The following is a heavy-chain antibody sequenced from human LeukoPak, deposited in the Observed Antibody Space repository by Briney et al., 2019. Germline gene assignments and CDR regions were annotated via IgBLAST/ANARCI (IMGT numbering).Heavy chain of an antibody. V-gene: IGHV4-34*01. J-gene: IGHJ6*03. Sequence: KPSETLSLTCVVYGGSFSGYHWSWIRQSPGKGLEWIGEINHRGSTNYNPSLKRRVTMSLDTSKNQLSLKLSSVTAADTAVYYCARDPGIMVRGSRRGYDGNYYYMDVWGKGTTVTISS. CDR2: INHRGST. CDR1: GGSFSGYH. D-gene: IGHD3-10*01. CDR3: ARDPGIMVRGSRRGYDGNYYYMDV.